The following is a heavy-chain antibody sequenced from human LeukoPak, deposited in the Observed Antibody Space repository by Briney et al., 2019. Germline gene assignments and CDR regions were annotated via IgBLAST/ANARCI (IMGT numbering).Heavy chain of an antibody. CDR1: DGSISSYY. V-gene: IGHV4-59*08. CDR3: ARHYDWVSRFDY. J-gene: IGHJ4*02. D-gene: IGHD3-16*01. Sequence: SETLSLTCTVSDGSISSYYWSWIRQPPGKGLEWIGYIYYSGSTNYNPSLKGRVTISVDTSKNQFSLKLSSVTAADTAVYYCARHYDWVSRFDYWGQGTLVTVSS. CDR2: IYYSGST.